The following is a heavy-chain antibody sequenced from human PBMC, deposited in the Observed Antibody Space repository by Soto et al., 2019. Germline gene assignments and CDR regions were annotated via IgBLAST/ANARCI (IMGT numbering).Heavy chain of an antibody. CDR3: ARKRGGPGYYFDY. V-gene: IGHV1-69*13. CDR2: IIPIFGTA. J-gene: IGHJ4*02. CDR1: GGTFSSYA. Sequence: SVKGSCKASGGTFSSYAISWVRQAPGQGLEWMGGIIPIFGTANYAQKFQGRVTITADESTSTAYMELSRLRSEDTAVYYCARKRGGPGYYFDYWGQGTLVTVSS.